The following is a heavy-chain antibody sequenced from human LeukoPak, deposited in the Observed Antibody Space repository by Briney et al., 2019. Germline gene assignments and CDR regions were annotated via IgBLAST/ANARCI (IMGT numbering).Heavy chain of an antibody. CDR3: AKRMIQLYPDY. CDR2: TSESGGST. J-gene: IGHJ4*02. Sequence: GGSLRLSCEASGFIFSSYAMGWVRQAPGKGLEWVSVTSESGGSTHYADSVKGRFTIYRDNSKNTLYLQMNSLGGEDTAVYYCAKRMIQLYPDYWGQGTLVTVSS. CDR1: GFIFSSYA. V-gene: IGHV3-23*01. D-gene: IGHD5-18*01.